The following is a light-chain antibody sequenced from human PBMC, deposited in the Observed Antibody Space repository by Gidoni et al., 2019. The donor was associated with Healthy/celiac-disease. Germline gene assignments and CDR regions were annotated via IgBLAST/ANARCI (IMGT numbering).Light chain of an antibody. Sequence: DIQLTQSPSFLSASVGDRVTITCWASQGISSYLAWYQQKPGKAPKLLIYAASTLQSGVPSRFSGSGSGTEFTLTISSLQHEDFATYYCQQLNSYPFTFGGGTKVEIK. V-gene: IGKV1-9*01. CDR3: QQLNSYPFT. CDR1: QGISSY. J-gene: IGKJ4*01. CDR2: AAS.